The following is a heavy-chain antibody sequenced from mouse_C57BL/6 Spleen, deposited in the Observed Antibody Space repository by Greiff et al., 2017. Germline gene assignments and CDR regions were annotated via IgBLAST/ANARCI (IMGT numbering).Heavy chain of an antibody. CDR1: GYAFSSYW. CDR2: IYPGDGDT. CDR3: ASWGDGYFFAY. V-gene: IGHV1-80*01. J-gene: IGHJ3*01. Sequence: QVQLKQSGAELVKPGASVKISCKASGYAFSSYWMNWVKQRPGKGLEWIGQIYPGDGDTNYNGKFKGKATLTADKSSSTAYMQLSSLTSEDSAVYFCASWGDGYFFAYWGQGTLVTVSA. D-gene: IGHD2-3*01.